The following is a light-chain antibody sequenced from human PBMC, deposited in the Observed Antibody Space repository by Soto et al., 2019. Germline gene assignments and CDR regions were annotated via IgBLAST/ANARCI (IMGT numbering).Light chain of an antibody. CDR1: SSDVGGYNY. V-gene: IGLV2-11*01. CDR2: DVT. CDR3: CSYAASNTFV. J-gene: IGLJ1*01. Sequence: QSVLTQPRSVSGSPGQSVTISCTGTSSDVGGYNYVSWYQHHPGKAPKLLIYDVTKRPSGVPDRFSGSKSGNTASLTISGLQAEDEADCYCCSYAASNTFVFGTGTKVTVL.